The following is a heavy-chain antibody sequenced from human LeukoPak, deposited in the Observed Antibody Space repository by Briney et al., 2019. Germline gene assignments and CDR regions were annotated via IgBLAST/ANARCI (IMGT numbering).Heavy chain of an antibody. Sequence: GESLQISCKGSGYIFTSYWIGWVRQLPGKGLEWMGIIYPGDSDTRYSPSFQGQVTISADKSISTAYLQWSSLKASDTAMYYCARSLPAAIFGWFDPWGQGTLVTVSS. CDR2: IYPGDSDT. CDR3: ARSLPAAIFGWFDP. CDR1: GYIFTSYW. V-gene: IGHV5-51*01. J-gene: IGHJ5*02. D-gene: IGHD2-2*01.